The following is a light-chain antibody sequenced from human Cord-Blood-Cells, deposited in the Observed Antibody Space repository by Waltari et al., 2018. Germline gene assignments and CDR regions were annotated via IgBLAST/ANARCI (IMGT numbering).Light chain of an antibody. CDR3: AAWDDSLSGLV. Sequence: QSVLTQPPSASGTPGQRVTISCSGSSSNIGSNNVNWYQQLPGTAPKLLIYRNNQRPSGVPDRFSGSKSGTSASLAISGLRSEDEADYYCAAWDDSLSGLVVGGGTKL. CDR1: SSNIGSNN. J-gene: IGLJ2*01. V-gene: IGLV1-47*01. CDR2: RNN.